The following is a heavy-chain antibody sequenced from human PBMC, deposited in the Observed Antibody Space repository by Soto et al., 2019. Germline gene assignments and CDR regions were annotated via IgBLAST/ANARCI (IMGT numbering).Heavy chain of an antibody. J-gene: IGHJ1*01. CDR3: ARTNYPENTSGVEYLHN. CDR2: IYYSGNT. D-gene: IGHD6-19*01. CDR1: GGSISSSDYY. Sequence: PSETLSLTCTVFGGSISSSDYYWSWIRQPPGKGLEWIGHIYYSGNTNYNPSLKSRVTISLATSKNQFSLKLTSVTAADTAVYYCARTNYPENTSGVEYLHNWGQGTLVTVSS. V-gene: IGHV4-30-4*01.